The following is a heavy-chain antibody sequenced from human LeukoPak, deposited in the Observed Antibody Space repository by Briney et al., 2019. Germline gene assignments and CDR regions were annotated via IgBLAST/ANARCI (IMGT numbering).Heavy chain of an antibody. D-gene: IGHD3-3*01. CDR2: INPNSGGT. CDR3: ARGQRITIFGVVTNPFDY. V-gene: IGHV1-2*02. CDR1: GYTFTDFY. J-gene: IGHJ4*02. Sequence: ASVKVSCKASGYTFTDFYMLWVRQAPGQGLEWLGWINPNSGGTDYAQKFQGRVTITRDTSTSTAYMELSRLRSDDTAVYYCARGQRITIFGVVTNPFDYWGQGTLVTVSS.